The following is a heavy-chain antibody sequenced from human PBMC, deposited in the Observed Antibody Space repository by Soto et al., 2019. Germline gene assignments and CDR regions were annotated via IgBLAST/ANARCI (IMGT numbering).Heavy chain of an antibody. J-gene: IGHJ6*02. V-gene: IGHV3-30-3*01. Sequence: QVQLVASGVGVVQPGRSLRLSCADSGFTFSSYAMHWVRQAPGKGLECVAVISYDGSNKYYADSVKGRFTISRDNSKNTLNLQMNSLRAEDTDVYYCASDSPYGDYGHYYGMDVWGQGTTVTVSS. CDR1: GFTFSSYA. D-gene: IGHD4-17*01. CDR2: ISYDGSNK. CDR3: ASDSPYGDYGHYYGMDV.